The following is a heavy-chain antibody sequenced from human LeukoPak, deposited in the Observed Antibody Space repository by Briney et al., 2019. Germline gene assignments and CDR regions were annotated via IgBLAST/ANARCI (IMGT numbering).Heavy chain of an antibody. V-gene: IGHV1-69*06. Sequence: SVKVSCKASGGTFSSYAISWVRQAPGQGLEWMGGIIPIFGTANYAQKYQGRVTITADKSTSTAYMELSSLRSEDTAVYYCARSSVVAAAGPYYFDYWGQGTLVTVSS. CDR3: ARSSVVAAAGPYYFDY. CDR2: IIPIFGTA. J-gene: IGHJ4*02. D-gene: IGHD6-13*01. CDR1: GGTFSSYA.